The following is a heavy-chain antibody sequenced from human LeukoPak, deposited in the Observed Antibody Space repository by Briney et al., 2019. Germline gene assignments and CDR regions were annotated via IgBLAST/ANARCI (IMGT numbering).Heavy chain of an antibody. D-gene: IGHD1-26*01. CDR3: ARDRRGSFDDSFDY. J-gene: IGHJ4*02. CDR1: GGSISSSSYY. Sequence: SETLSLTCTVSGGSISSSSYYWGWIRQPPGKGLEWIGSIYYSGSTYYNPSLKSRVTISVDTSKSQFSLKLSSVTAADTAVYYCARDRRGSFDDSFDYWGQGTLVTVSS. V-gene: IGHV4-39*07. CDR2: IYYSGST.